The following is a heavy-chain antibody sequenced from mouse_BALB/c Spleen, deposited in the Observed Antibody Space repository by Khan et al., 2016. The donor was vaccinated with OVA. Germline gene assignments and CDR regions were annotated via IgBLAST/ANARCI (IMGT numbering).Heavy chain of an antibody. D-gene: IGHD4-1*01. J-gene: IGHJ3*01. CDR3: ASHLTGSFAY. CDR2: ISSGGDYT. Sequence: EVELVESGGDLVKPGGSLKLSCAASGFTFSSYGMSWVRQTPDKRLEWVATISSGGDYTYYPDSVKGRFTISRDNAKNTLYLQMSSLKSEDIAMYYCASHLTGSFAYWGQGTLVTVSA. CDR1: GFTFSSYG. V-gene: IGHV5-6*01.